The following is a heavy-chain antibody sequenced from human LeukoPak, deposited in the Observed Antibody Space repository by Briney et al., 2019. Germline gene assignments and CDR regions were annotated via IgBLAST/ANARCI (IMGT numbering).Heavy chain of an antibody. CDR3: ARVTTIESDY. CDR2: IYSGGRT. D-gene: IGHD5-24*01. V-gene: IGHV3-53*01. CDR1: GFTVSSNY. Sequence: GGSLRLSCAASGFTVSSNYMSWVRQAPGKGLEWVSVIYSGGRTYYADSVKGRFTISRDNSKNTLYLQMNSLRAEDTAVYYCARVTTIESDYWGQGTLVTVSS. J-gene: IGHJ4*02.